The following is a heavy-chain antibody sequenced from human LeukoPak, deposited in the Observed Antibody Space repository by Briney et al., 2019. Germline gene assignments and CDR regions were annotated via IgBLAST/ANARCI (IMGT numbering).Heavy chain of an antibody. CDR1: GGSISSGSYY. D-gene: IGHD6-6*01. Sequence: SQTLSLTCTVSGGSISSGSYYWSWIRQPAGKGLEWIGRIYTSGSTNYNPSLKSRVTISVDTSKNQFSLKLSSVTAADTAVYYCARRPNSYSSSSNHYYMDVWGKGTTVTVSS. V-gene: IGHV4-61*02. CDR3: ARRPNSYSSSSNHYYMDV. J-gene: IGHJ6*03. CDR2: IYTSGST.